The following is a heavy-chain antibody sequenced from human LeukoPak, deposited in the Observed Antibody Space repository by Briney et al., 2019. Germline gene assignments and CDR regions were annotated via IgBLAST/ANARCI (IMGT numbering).Heavy chain of an antibody. D-gene: IGHD3-3*01. CDR2: IGTLADT. V-gene: IGHV3-13*01. CDR1: GFTFSNYD. J-gene: IGHJ3*01. Sequence: PGGSLRLSCAASGFTFSNYDMHWVRQTRGGGLEWVSGIGTLADTFYPDSAKGRFTISRDNAKNSLYLQMNSLRADDTVVYYCVRDQTIDSRAGPSDPFDVWGQGTMVTVSS. CDR3: VRDQTIDSRAGPSDPFDV.